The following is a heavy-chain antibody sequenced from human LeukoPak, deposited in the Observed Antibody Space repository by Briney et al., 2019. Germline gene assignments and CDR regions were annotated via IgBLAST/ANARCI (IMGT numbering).Heavy chain of an antibody. CDR2: IYSGGST. J-gene: IGHJ3*02. CDR1: GFTVSSNY. Sequence: GGSLRLSCAASGFTVSSNYMSWVRQAPGKGLEWVSVIYSGGSTYYADSVKDRFTISRDNSKNTLYLQMNSLRAEDTAVYYCARSRTGAFDIWGQGTMVTVSS. CDR3: ARSRTGAFDI. V-gene: IGHV3-53*05.